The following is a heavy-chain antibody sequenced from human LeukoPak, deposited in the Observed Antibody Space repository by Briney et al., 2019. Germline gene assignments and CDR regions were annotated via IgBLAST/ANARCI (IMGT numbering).Heavy chain of an antibody. J-gene: IGHJ3*02. Sequence: ASVKVSCKASGYTFTGYYMHWVRQAPGQRLEWMGWINAGNGNTKYSQKFQGRVTITRDTSASTAYMELSSLRSEDTAVYYCARTPFCSSTSCYAQNAFDIWGQGTMVTVSS. CDR3: ARTPFCSSTSCYAQNAFDI. CDR1: GYTFTGYY. D-gene: IGHD2-2*01. V-gene: IGHV1-3*01. CDR2: INAGNGNT.